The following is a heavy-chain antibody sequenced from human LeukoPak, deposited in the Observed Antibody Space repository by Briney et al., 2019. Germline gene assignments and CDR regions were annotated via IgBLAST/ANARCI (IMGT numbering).Heavy chain of an antibody. Sequence: ASVKVSCKASGYTFTSYDINWVRQATGQGLEWMGRIIPILGIANYAQKFQGRVTITADKSTSTAYMELSSLRSEDTAVYYCARGSYVGYDSSGSDYWGQGTLVTVSS. CDR3: ARGSYVGYDSSGSDY. CDR2: IIPILGIA. J-gene: IGHJ4*02. D-gene: IGHD3-22*01. CDR1: GYTFTSYD. V-gene: IGHV1-69*04.